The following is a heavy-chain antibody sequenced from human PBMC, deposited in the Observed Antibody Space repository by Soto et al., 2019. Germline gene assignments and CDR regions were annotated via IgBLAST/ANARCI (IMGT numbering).Heavy chain of an antibody. CDR1: GFSLSTSGVG. J-gene: IGHJ5*02. D-gene: IGHD6-13*01. CDR3: AHRPVAAAETGSNCFDP. Sequence: QITLRESGPTLMKPTQTLTLTCTFSGFSLSTSGVGVGWIRQPPGKALEWLALIFWDDDKRYSPSLMSRLTITKYTSKNQVVLTMTNMDPVATATYYCAHRPVAAAETGSNCFDPWGQGTLVTVSS. V-gene: IGHV2-5*02. CDR2: IFWDDDK.